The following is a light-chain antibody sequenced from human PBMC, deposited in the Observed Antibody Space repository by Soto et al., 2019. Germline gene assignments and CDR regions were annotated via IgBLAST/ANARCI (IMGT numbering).Light chain of an antibody. Sequence: QSVLTQPAPLSGAPGQSIALSFPGTSSDVGGYNYVSWYQQHPGKAPKLILCDVSNRPSGVSDRFSGSKSGDTASLTISGLQTEDEADYYCSSYTTSSTYVFGTGTKVTVL. V-gene: IGLV2-14*01. CDR1: SSDVGGYNY. CDR2: DVS. J-gene: IGLJ1*01. CDR3: SSYTTSSTYV.